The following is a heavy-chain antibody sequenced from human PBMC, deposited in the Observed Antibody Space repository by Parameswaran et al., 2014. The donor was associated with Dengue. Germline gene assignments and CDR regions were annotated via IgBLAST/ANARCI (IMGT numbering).Heavy chain of an antibody. Sequence: VRQAPGKGLEWIGEINHSGSTNYNPSLKSRVTISVDTSKNQFSLKLSSVTAADTAVYYCARGPWFDPWGQGTLVTVSS. CDR2: INHSGST. V-gene: IGHV4-34*01. CDR3: ARGPWFDP. J-gene: IGHJ5*02.